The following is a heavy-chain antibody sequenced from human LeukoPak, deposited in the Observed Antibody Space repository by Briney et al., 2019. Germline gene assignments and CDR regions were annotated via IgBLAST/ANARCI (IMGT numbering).Heavy chain of an antibody. CDR2: INPSGGYT. J-gene: IGHJ5*02. CDR1: GYTFSNYY. V-gene: IGHV1-46*01. Sequence: ASVKVSCKASGYTFSNYYLHWVRQSPGQGLEWVGIINPSGGYTFNAQKFQGRVTMTNDMSTSTVYMELSSLRSEDTAVYYCARDFGYNWKANWFDPWGQGTLVTVS. CDR3: ARDFGYNWKANWFDP. D-gene: IGHD1-1*01.